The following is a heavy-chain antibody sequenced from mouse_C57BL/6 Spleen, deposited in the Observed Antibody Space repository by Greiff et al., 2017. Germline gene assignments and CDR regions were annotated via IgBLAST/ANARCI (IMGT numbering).Heavy chain of an antibody. V-gene: IGHV5-6*01. Sequence: VQLKESGGDLVKPGGSLKLSCAASGFTFSSYGMSWVRQTPDKRLEWVATISSGGSYTYYPDSVKGRFTISRDNAKNTLYLQMSSMKSEDTAMYYCARHWDGFAYWGQGTLVTVSA. CDR3: ARHWDGFAY. J-gene: IGHJ3*01. D-gene: IGHD4-1*01. CDR2: ISSGGSYT. CDR1: GFTFSSYG.